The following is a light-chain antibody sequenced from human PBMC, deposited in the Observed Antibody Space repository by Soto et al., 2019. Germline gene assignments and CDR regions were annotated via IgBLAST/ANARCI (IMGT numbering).Light chain of an antibody. CDR3: QQYGGSPRT. V-gene: IGKV3D-11*03. CDR2: QTS. J-gene: IGKJ2*01. Sequence: EIVLTQSPATLSSFPGDRVTLSCRASQYINTRLAWYQHRPGQAPRLLIYQTSLRAAGIPARFSASGSGTDFTLTISDVQPEDFAVYYCQQYGGSPRTFGQGTKLEMK. CDR1: QYINTR.